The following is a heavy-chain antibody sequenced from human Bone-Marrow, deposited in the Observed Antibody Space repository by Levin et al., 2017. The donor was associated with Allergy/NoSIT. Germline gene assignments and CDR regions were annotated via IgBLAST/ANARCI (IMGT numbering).Heavy chain of an antibody. V-gene: IGHV3-72*01. D-gene: IGHD3-10*01. CDR3: ASFYYGLGSYAQGDY. J-gene: IGHJ4*02. Sequence: GGSLRLSCAASGFTFSDHYMDWVRQAPGKGLEWVGRTRNKANSYTTEYAASVKGRFTISRDDSKNSLYLQMNSLKTEDTAVYYCASFYYGLGSYAQGDYWGQGTLVTVSS. CDR2: TRNKANSYTT. CDR1: GFTFSDHY.